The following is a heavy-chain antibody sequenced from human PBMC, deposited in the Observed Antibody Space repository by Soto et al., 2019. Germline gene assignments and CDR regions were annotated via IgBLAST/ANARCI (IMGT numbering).Heavy chain of an antibody. Sequence: SETLSLTCTVSGGSISSGDYYWSWIRQPPGKGLEWIGYIYYSGSTYYNPSLRSRVTISVDTSKNQFSLRLGSVTAADTAVYYCARVGSPGGYYYYGMDVWGQGTTVTVSS. CDR3: ARVGSPGGYYYYGMDV. V-gene: IGHV4-30-4*01. CDR2: IYYSGST. CDR1: GGSISSGDYY. J-gene: IGHJ6*02. D-gene: IGHD1-1*01.